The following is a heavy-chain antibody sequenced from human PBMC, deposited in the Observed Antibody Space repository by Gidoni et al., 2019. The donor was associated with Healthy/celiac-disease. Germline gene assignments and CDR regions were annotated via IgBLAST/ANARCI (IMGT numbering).Heavy chain of an antibody. CDR3: ARVDCSSTSCYRSDY. V-gene: IGHV1-69*04. Sequence: QVQLVQSGAAVKKPGSSVKVSCKASGGTFSSYAISWVRQAPGQGREWMGRIIPILGIANYAQKFQGRVTITADKSTSTAYMELSSLRYEDTAVYYCARVDCSSTSCYRSDYWGQGTLVTVSS. D-gene: IGHD2-2*02. CDR2: IIPILGIA. J-gene: IGHJ4*02. CDR1: GGTFSSYA.